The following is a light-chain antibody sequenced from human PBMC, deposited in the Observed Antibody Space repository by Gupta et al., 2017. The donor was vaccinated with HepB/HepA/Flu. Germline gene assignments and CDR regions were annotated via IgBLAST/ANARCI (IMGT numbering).Light chain of an antibody. CDR3: GQGTHWPLS. V-gene: IGKV2-30*01. CDR1: QNLLFSDGNTF. J-gene: IGKJ4*01. CDR2: RVS. Sequence: DAVLTQSPLSLPVTLGQSASISCRSSQNLLFSDGNTFLHWYQQRPGQSPRRLIYRVSNRDSGVPDRFSGSGSGTDFTLKISSVEAEDIGVYYCGQGTHWPLSFGGGTKVEIK.